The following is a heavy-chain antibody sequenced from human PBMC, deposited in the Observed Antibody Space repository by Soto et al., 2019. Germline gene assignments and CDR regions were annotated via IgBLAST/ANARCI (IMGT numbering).Heavy chain of an antibody. D-gene: IGHD3-10*01. Sequence: ASETLSLTCNVSGASISSFAYYWAWIRQPPGKGLEWIGTVYYNENTYYNPSLKSRVTISVDTAKNQFSLNLRSVTAADTAVYFCARRERYYGSPGWFDPWGQGTLVTVSS. J-gene: IGHJ5*02. CDR3: ARRERYYGSPGWFDP. V-gene: IGHV4-39*01. CDR1: GASISSFAYY. CDR2: VYYNENT.